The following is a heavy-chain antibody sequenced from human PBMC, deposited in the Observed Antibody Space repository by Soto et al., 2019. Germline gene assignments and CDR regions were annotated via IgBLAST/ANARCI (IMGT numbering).Heavy chain of an antibody. CDR1: GGSISSSSYY. J-gene: IGHJ6*02. V-gene: IGHV4-39*07. Sequence: SETPSLTCTVSGGSISSSSYYWGWIRQPPGKGLEWIGSIYYSGSTYYNPSLKSRVTISVDRSKNQFSLKLSSVTAADTAVYYCARGGIAAAGTYYYYGMDVWGQGTTVTVSS. D-gene: IGHD6-13*01. CDR3: ARGGIAAAGTYYYYGMDV. CDR2: IYYSGST.